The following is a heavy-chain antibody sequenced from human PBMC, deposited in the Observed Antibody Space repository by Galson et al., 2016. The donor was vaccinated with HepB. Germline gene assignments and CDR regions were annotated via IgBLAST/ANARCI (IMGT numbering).Heavy chain of an antibody. J-gene: IGHJ4*02. Sequence: SLRLSCAASGFTFSSYSMNWARQAPGKGLEWVSCISGGGSYIYYADSVKGRFTVSRDNAKNSVSLQMHSLRAGDTAMYFCARVPDSTGWYGSDFWGQGTLVTVSA. CDR1: GFTFSSYS. CDR3: ARVPDSTGWYGSDF. D-gene: IGHD6-19*01. CDR2: ISGGGSYI. V-gene: IGHV3-21*01.